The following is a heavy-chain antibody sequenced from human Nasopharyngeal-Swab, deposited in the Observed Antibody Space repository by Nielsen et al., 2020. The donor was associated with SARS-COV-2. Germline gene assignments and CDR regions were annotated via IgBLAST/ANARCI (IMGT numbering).Heavy chain of an antibody. D-gene: IGHD5-18*01. V-gene: IGHV1-46*01. Sequence: ASVNVSCKASGYTFTSYYMHWVQQAPGQGLEWMGIINPSGGSTSYAQKFQGRVTMTRDTSTSTVYMELSSLRSEDTAVYYCARLARGYSYGYPSYYGMDVWGQGTTVTVSS. CDR3: ARLARGYSYGYPSYYGMDV. CDR2: INPSGGST. CDR1: GYTFTSYY. J-gene: IGHJ6*02.